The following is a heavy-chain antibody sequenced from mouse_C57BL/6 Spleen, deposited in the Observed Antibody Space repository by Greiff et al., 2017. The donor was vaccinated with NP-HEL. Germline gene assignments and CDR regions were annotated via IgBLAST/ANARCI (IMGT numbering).Heavy chain of an antibody. J-gene: IGHJ2*01. V-gene: IGHV14-2*01. Sequence: VQLQQSGAELVKPGASVKLSCTASGFNINDYYMHWVKQRTEQGLEWIGRIDPDDGGTKYAPTFQGKAPLTADTSSNTAYLQLSSLTSEDTAVDNCARSAYYSNALDYWGQGTTLTVSS. CDR3: ARSAYYSNALDY. CDR1: GFNINDYY. CDR2: IDPDDGGT. D-gene: IGHD2-5*01.